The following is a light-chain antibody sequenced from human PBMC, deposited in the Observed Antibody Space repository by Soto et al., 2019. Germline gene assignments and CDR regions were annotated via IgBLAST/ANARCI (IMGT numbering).Light chain of an antibody. J-gene: IGKJ1*01. V-gene: IGKV1-5*01. CDR1: QTIFNW. Sequence: DIQMTQSPSTLSASVGDRVTITCRASQTIFNWLAWYQRKPGRAPNLLIYDASSLQNGVPSTFSGSGSGTEFPLTLSSLQPGDFATYYCQQYNSYPLTFGQGTKVEIK. CDR2: DAS. CDR3: QQYNSYPLT.